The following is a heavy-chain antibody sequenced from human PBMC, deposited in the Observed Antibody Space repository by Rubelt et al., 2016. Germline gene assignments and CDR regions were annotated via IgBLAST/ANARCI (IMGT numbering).Heavy chain of an antibody. Sequence: VAVIWYDGSNKYYADSVKGRFTISRDNSKNTLYLQMNSLRAEDTAVYYCAREYSSSSGRYYYYYGMDVWGQGTTVTVSS. J-gene: IGHJ6*02. CDR3: AREYSSSSGRYYYYYGMDV. CDR2: IWYDGSNK. V-gene: IGHV3-33*01. D-gene: IGHD6-6*01.